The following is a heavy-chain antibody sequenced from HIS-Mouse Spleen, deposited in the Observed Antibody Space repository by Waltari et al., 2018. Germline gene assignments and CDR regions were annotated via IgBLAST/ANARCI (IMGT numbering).Heavy chain of an antibody. J-gene: IGHJ2*01. CDR3: AREIPYSSSWYDWYFDL. V-gene: IGHV4-39*07. Sequence: QLQLQESGPGLVKPSETLSLTCTVSGGSISSSSYSGGWIRQPPGKGLEWPGSIDYSGSTYYNPSRKSRVTKSLDTSKNQFSLKLSSVTAAGTAVYYCAREIPYSSSWYDWYFDLWGRGTLVTVSS. D-gene: IGHD6-13*01. CDR1: GGSISSSSYS. CDR2: IDYSGST.